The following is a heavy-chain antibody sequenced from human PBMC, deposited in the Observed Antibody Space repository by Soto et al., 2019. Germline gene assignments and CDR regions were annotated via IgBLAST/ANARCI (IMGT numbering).Heavy chain of an antibody. V-gene: IGHV3-23*01. J-gene: IGHJ4*02. Sequence: GGSLRLSCAASGFTFSSYAMSWVRQAPGKGLEWVSAISGSGGSTYYADSVKGRFTISRDNSKNTLYLQMNSLRAEDTAVYYCAKPHYRGYSYGYVFDYWGQGTLVTVSS. D-gene: IGHD5-18*01. CDR2: ISGSGGST. CDR3: AKPHYRGYSYGYVFDY. CDR1: GFTFSSYA.